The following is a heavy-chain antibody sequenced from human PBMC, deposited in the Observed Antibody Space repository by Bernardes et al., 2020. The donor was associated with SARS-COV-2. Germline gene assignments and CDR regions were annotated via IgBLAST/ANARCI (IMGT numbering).Heavy chain of an antibody. J-gene: IGHJ6*02. V-gene: IGHV3-30-3*01. CDR2: ISYDGSNK. D-gene: IGHD6-13*01. Sequence: GGSLRLSCAASGFTFSSYAMHWVRQAPGKGLEWVAVISYDGSNKYYADSVKGRFTISRDNSKNTLYLQMNSLRAEDTAVYYCAHMAAAGFGFYYYYGMDVWGQGTTVTVSS. CDR3: AHMAAAGFGFYYYYGMDV. CDR1: GFTFSSYA.